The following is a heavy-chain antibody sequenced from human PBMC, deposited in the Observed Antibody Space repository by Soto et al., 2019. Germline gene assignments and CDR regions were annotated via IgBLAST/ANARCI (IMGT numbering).Heavy chain of an antibody. Sequence: GASLKTSCKGSGHSFVTHWIGWVRQMPGKDLEWMGIIYPGDSETRYSPAFQGQVTISADKSITTAYLQWSSLKASDTAMYYCASTINGYSDYWGQGSLVTVSS. CDR2: IYPGDSET. V-gene: IGHV5-51*01. CDR3: ASTINGYSDY. CDR1: GHSFVTHW. D-gene: IGHD5-12*01. J-gene: IGHJ4*01.